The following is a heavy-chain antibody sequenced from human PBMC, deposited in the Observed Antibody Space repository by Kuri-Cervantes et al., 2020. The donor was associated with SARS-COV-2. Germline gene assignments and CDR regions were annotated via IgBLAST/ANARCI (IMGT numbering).Heavy chain of an antibody. V-gene: IGHV3-21*01. D-gene: IGHD6-19*01. CDR1: GFTFSSHS. CDR2: ISSSRSYI. Sequence: GESLKISCAASGFTFSSHSMNWVRQAPGKGLEGVASISSSRSYIYYADSVKGRFTISRDNAKNSLYLQMNSLRAEDTAVYYCARNRGSGWPFFDYWGQGTLVTVSS. J-gene: IGHJ4*02. CDR3: ARNRGSGWPFFDY.